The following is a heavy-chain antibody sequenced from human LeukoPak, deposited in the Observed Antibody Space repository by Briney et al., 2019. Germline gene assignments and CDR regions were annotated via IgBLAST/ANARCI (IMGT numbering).Heavy chain of an antibody. Sequence: GRSLRLSCAVSGFTLTNYAAHWVRQAPGKGLEWLAVMSNDGKNKYLADSVKGRFSVSRDISKDTLYLQMDSLRAEDQAVYYCAREGHSDLLTGYSPVEYFYYMDVWGKGTTVSVSS. CDR2: MSNDGKNK. CDR1: GFTLTNYA. CDR3: AREGHSDLLTGYSPVEYFYYMDV. D-gene: IGHD3-9*01. V-gene: IGHV3-30*04. J-gene: IGHJ6*03.